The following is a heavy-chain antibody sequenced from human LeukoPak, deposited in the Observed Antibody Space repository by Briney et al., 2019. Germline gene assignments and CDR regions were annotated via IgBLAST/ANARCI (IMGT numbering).Heavy chain of an antibody. CDR3: AKDFPRYYYDSSGYDELDY. D-gene: IGHD3-22*01. CDR2: IKQDGSNK. J-gene: IGHJ4*02. V-gene: IGHV3-7*01. CDR1: GFTFSSYW. Sequence: GGSLRLSCAASGFTFSSYWMSWVRQAPGKGLEWVANIKQDGSNKYYADSVKGRFTSSRDNSKNTLYLQMNSLRAEDTAVYYCAKDFPRYYYDSSGYDELDYWGQGTLVTVSS.